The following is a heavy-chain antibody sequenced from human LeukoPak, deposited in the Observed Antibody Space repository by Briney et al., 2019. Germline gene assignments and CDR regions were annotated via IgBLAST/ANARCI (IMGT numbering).Heavy chain of an antibody. CDR2: IIPIFGTA. J-gene: IGHJ4*02. Sequence: SVKVSCKASGGTFISYAISWVRQAPGQGLEWMGGIIPIFGTANYAQKFQGRVTITADESTSTAYMELSSLRSEDTAVYYCAGTTYYYDSSGYFDYWGQGTLVTVSS. V-gene: IGHV1-69*01. CDR3: AGTTYYYDSSGYFDY. D-gene: IGHD3-22*01. CDR1: GGTFISYA.